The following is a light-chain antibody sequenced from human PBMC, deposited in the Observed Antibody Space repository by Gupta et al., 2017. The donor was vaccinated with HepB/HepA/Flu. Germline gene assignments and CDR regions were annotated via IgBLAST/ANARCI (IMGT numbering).Light chain of an antibody. CDR3: RSYTINSTKV. V-gene: IGLV2-14*03. CDR1: ISDVGGYNY. J-gene: IGLJ3*02. Sequence: QSALTQPASVSGAPGPSITISCAGTISDVGGYNYVSWYQQHPGKAPKLMIYDVSKRPSGISNRFSGSKSGNTASLTISGLQAEDEADYYCRSYTINSTKVFGGGTKVTVL. CDR2: DVS.